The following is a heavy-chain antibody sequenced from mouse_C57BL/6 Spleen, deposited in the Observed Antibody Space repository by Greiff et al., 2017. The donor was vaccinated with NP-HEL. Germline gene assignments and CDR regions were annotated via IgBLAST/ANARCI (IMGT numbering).Heavy chain of an antibody. D-gene: IGHD6-5*01. CDR2: IRNKANGYTT. CDR1: GFTFTDYY. Sequence: EVKLMESGGGLVQPGGSLSLSCAASGFTFTDYYMSWVRQPPGKALEWLGFIRNKANGYTTEYSASVKGRFTISRDNSQSILYLQMNALRAEDSATYYCARPLLFYYAMDYWGQGTSVTVSS. CDR3: ARPLLFYYAMDY. V-gene: IGHV7-3*01. J-gene: IGHJ4*01.